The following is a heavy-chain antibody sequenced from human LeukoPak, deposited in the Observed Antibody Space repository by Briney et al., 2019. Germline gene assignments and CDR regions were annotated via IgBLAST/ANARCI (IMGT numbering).Heavy chain of an antibody. J-gene: IGHJ4*02. V-gene: IGHV3-7*04. CDR3: ARGSGDY. CDR2: IKPDGSEK. CDR1: GLTFSGYW. Sequence: GGSLRLSCAASGLTFSGYWMNWVRQAPGKGLEWVASIKPDGSEKYYVDSVKGRFTISRDNAKKSLYLQMTSLRDEDTAVYYCARGSGDYSGQGTLVTVSS.